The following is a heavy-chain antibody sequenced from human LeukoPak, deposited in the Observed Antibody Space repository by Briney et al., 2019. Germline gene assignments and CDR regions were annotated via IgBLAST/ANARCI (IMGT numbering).Heavy chain of an antibody. J-gene: IGHJ4*02. CDR2: ISGSGGST. CDR3: ASRRESRYYFDY. D-gene: IGHD3-10*01. CDR1: VFTFSSYA. Sequence: GGSLRLSCAASVFTFSSYAMSWVRHAPGKGLEWVSAISGSGGSTYYADSVKGRFTISRDNSKNTLYLQMNSLRADDTAVYYCASRRESRYYFDYWGQGTLVTVSS. V-gene: IGHV3-23*01.